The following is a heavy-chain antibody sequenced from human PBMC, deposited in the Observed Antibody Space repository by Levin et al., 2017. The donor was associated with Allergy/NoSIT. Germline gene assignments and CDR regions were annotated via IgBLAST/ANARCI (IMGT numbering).Heavy chain of an antibody. CDR2: ISRSSSTI. CDR3: TTNAKFGEYGMDV. J-gene: IGHJ6*02. CDR1: GLTISSQS. Sequence: PGGSLRFSCAASGLTISSQSMNWVRQAPGEGLEFVSYISRSSSTIKYADSVKGRFTISRDNAQNSLYLQMNSLRVEDTAIYYCTTNAKFGEYGMDVWGQGTTVTVSS. V-gene: IGHV3-48*04. D-gene: IGHD3-10*01.